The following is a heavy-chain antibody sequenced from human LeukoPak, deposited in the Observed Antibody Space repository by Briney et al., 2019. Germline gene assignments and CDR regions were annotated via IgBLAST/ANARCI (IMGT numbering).Heavy chain of an antibody. CDR3: AGVEVAAGGNWFDP. CDR1: GGSISSGSYY. Sequence: PSETLSLTCTVSGGSISSGSYYWSWIRQPAGKGLEWIGRIYTSGSTNYNPSLKSRVTISVDTSKNQFSLKLSSVTAADTAVYYCAGVEVAAGGNWFDPWGQGTLVTVSS. CDR2: IYTSGST. D-gene: IGHD6-13*01. V-gene: IGHV4-61*02. J-gene: IGHJ5*02.